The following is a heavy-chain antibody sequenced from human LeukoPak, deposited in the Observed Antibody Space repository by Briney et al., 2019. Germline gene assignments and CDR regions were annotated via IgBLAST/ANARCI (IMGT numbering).Heavy chain of an antibody. J-gene: IGHJ4*02. Sequence: GGSLRLSCAASGFTFSSYSMNWVRQTSGKRLEWVSYITGSSDTIYYADSVKGRFTISRDNARNSLFLQMNSLRAEDTAVYYCPTAKNDYWGQGTLVTVFS. V-gene: IGHV3-48*01. CDR1: GFTFSSYS. CDR3: PTAKNDY. CDR2: ITGSSDTI.